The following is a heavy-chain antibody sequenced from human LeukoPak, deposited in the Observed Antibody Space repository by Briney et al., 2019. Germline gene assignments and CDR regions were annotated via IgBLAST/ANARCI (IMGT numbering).Heavy chain of an antibody. J-gene: IGHJ3*02. CDR3: ARASRTDAFDI. D-gene: IGHD1-14*01. CDR1: SYSISSGYY. Sequence: SETLSLTCTVSSYSISSGYYWGWIRQPPGKGLEWIGSIYHSGSTYYNPSLKSRVTISVDTSKNQFSLKLSSVTAADTAVYYCARASRTDAFDIWGQGTMVTVSS. V-gene: IGHV4-38-2*02. CDR2: IYHSGST.